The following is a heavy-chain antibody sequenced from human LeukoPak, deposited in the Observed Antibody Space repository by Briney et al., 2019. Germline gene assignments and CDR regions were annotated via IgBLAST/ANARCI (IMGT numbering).Heavy chain of an antibody. V-gene: IGHV4-4*07. J-gene: IGHJ4*02. CDR3: ARVLMVRGVIIDESYYFDY. D-gene: IGHD3-10*01. CDR2: IYTSGST. Sequence: PSETLSLTCTVSGGSIGDYHWSWIRQAVGKGLEWIGRIYTSGSTNYNPSLKSRVTMSVDTSKNQFSLKLSSVTAADTAVYYCARVLMVRGVIIDESYYFDYWGQGTLVTVSS. CDR1: GGSIGDYH.